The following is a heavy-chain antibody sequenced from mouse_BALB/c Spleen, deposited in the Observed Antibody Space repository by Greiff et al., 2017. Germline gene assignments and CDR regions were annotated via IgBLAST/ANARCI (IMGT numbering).Heavy chain of an antibody. CDR3: ARVLLRPYWYFDV. CDR2: IWAGGST. J-gene: IGHJ1*01. CDR1: GFSLTSYG. Sequence: VQRVESGPGLVAPSQSLSITCTVSGFSLTSYGVHWVRQPPGKGLEWLGVIWAGGSTNYNSALMSRLSISKDNSKSQVFLKMNSLQTDDTAMYYCARVLLRPYWYFDVWGAGTTVTVSS. D-gene: IGHD1-1*01. V-gene: IGHV2-9*02.